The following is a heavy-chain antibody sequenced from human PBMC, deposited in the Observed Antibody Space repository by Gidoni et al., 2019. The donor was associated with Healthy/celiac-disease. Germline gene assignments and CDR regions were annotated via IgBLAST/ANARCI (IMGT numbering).Heavy chain of an antibody. D-gene: IGHD2-2*01. CDR3: ARVPYCSSTSCQVYYYYGMDV. CDR1: CGLFSGYY. CDR2: IKHSGST. Sequence: QVHLQQWGAGLLKPPELLSLPCAVLCGLFSGYYWSWIRQPPGQGLGWIGEIKHSGSTNYNPSLKSRVTISVDTSKNQFSLKLSSVTAADTAVYYCARVPYCSSTSCQVYYYYGMDVWGQGTTVTVSS. J-gene: IGHJ6*02. V-gene: IGHV4-34*01.